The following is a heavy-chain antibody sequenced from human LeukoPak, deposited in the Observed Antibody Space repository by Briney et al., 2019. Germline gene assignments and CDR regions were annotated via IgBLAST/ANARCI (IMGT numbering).Heavy chain of an antibody. Sequence: GGSLRLSCAASGFTFSNYWMHWVRQAPGKGLVWVSRINSDGINTSYADSVKGRFTIPRDNAKNTLNLQMNSLRAEDTAVYYCARGGVYSTSAVDYWGQGTLVTVSS. J-gene: IGHJ4*02. CDR3: ARGGVYSTSAVDY. CDR2: INSDGINT. V-gene: IGHV3-74*01. CDR1: GFTFSNYW. D-gene: IGHD6-6*01.